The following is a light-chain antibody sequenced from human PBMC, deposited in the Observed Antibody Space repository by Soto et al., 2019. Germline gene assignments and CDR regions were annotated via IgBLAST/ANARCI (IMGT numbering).Light chain of an antibody. V-gene: IGKV3-20*01. CDR1: QSVSNTY. Sequence: EIVLTQSPGTLSLSPGERATLSCRASQSVSNTYLAWYQKNPGQAPRLLIYGASSRAIGIPDRFSGSGSGTEFTLTISRLEPEDFAVYYCQLFDNWQYTFGQGTKLEIK. CDR3: QLFDNWQYT. CDR2: GAS. J-gene: IGKJ2*01.